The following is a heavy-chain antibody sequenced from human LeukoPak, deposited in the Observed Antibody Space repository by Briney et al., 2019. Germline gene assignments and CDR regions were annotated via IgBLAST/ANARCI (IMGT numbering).Heavy chain of an antibody. Sequence: ASVKVSCKASGGTFSSYAISWVRQAPGQGLEWMGRIIPILGIANYAQKFQGRVTITADKSTSTAYMELSSLRSEDTAVYYCARVKEVGATTVLDYWGQGTLVTVSS. V-gene: IGHV1-69*04. CDR2: IIPILGIA. J-gene: IGHJ4*02. CDR3: ARVKEVGATTVLDY. CDR1: GGTFSSYA. D-gene: IGHD1-26*01.